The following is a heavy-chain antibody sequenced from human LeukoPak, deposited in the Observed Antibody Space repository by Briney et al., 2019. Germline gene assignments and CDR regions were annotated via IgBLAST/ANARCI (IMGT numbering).Heavy chain of an antibody. D-gene: IGHD3-16*01. CDR3: ATGVVWGSSDY. CDR1: GFTVSSNY. J-gene: IGHJ4*02. V-gene: IGHV3-53*01. Sequence: GGSLRLSCAASGFTVSSNYMSWVRQPPGKGLEWVSVIYSGGSTYYADSVKGRFTISRDNFKNTLYPQMNSLRADDTAVYYCATGVVWGSSDYWGQGTRVIVSS. CDR2: IYSGGST.